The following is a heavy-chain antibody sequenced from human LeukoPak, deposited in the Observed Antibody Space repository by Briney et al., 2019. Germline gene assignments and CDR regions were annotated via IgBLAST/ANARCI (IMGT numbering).Heavy chain of an antibody. CDR3: ARVPVRGVGSFDY. J-gene: IGHJ4*02. V-gene: IGHV4-34*01. CDR1: GGSFSGYY. CDR2: INHSGST. D-gene: IGHD3-10*01. Sequence: KPSETLSLTCAVYGGSFSGYYWSWIRQPPGKGLEWIGEINHSGSTNYNPSLKSRVTISVDTSKNQFSLKLSSVTAADTAVYYCARVPVRGVGSFDYWGQGTLVTVSS.